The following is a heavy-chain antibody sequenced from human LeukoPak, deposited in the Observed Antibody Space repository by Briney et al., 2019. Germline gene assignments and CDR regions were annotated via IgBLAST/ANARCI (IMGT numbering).Heavy chain of an antibody. Sequence: PGGSLRLSCAASGFTVSSNYMSWVRQAPGKGLEWVSVIYSAGTTYYADSVKGRFTISRDNAKNSLYLQMNSLRAEDTAVYYCARDLDRYWGQGTLVTVSS. V-gene: IGHV3-53*01. CDR1: GFTVSSNY. CDR3: ARDLDRY. J-gene: IGHJ4*02. CDR2: IYSAGTT. D-gene: IGHD3-9*01.